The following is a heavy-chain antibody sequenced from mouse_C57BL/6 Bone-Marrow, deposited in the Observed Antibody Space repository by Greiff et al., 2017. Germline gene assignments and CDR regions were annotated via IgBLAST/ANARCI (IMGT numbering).Heavy chain of an antibody. D-gene: IGHD2-1*01. Sequence: EVKVEESGGGLVKPGGSLKLSCAASGFTFSSYTMPWVRQTPEQRLEWVATISGGGGNTYYPDSVKGRVTLSRDNAKNTLYLQMSSLRSEDTALYYCARRGYYCNPYAMDYWGQGTSVTVSS. CDR1: GFTFSSYT. CDR2: ISGGGGNT. J-gene: IGHJ4*01. V-gene: IGHV5-9*01. CDR3: ARRGYYCNPYAMDY.